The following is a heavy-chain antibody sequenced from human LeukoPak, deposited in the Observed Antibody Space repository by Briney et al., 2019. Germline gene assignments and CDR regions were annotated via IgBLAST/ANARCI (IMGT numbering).Heavy chain of an antibody. J-gene: IGHJ6*03. D-gene: IGHD3-10*01. CDR1: GFSFSSYW. Sequence: GGSLRLSCAASGFSFSSYWMSWVRQAPGKGLEWVAVISYDGSNKYYADSVKGRFTISRDNSKNTLYLQMNSLRAEDTAVYYCEAHYGSGSLNLYYYYMDVWGKGTTVTVSS. CDR3: EAHYGSGSLNLYYYYMDV. V-gene: IGHV3-30-3*01. CDR2: ISYDGSNK.